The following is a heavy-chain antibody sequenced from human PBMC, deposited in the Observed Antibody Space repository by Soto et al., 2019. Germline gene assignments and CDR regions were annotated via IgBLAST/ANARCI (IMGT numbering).Heavy chain of an antibody. D-gene: IGHD6-19*01. CDR1: GFTFSSYG. J-gene: IGHJ4*02. Sequence: GGSLRLSCAASGFTFSSYGMHWVLQAPGKGLEWVAVISYDGSNKYYADSVKGRFTISRDNSKNTLYLQMNSLRAEDTAVYYCAKDRRYSSGWYDYWGQGTLVTVSS. CDR2: ISYDGSNK. CDR3: AKDRRYSSGWYDY. V-gene: IGHV3-30*18.